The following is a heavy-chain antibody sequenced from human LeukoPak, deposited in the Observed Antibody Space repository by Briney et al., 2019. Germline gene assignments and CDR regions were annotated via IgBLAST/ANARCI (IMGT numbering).Heavy chain of an antibody. CDR2: INPNSGGT. CDR1: GYTFTGYY. Sequence: ASVKVSCKASGYTFTGYYMHWVRQAPGQGLEWMGWINPNSGGTNYAQKFQGRVTMTRDTSISTAYMELSSLRSEDTAVYYCATLMWLKAFDIWGQGTMVTVSS. D-gene: IGHD3-10*01. V-gene: IGHV1-2*02. J-gene: IGHJ3*02. CDR3: ATLMWLKAFDI.